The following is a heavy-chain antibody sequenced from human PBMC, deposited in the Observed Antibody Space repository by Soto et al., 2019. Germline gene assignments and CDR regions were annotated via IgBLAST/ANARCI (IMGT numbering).Heavy chain of an antibody. CDR3: AKDLRTTISDYGMDV. V-gene: IGHV3-30*18. CDR1: GFTFGSHG. Sequence: GGSLRLSCVASGFTFGSHGMHWVRQAPGKGLEWVAVISYDETNEHYVDSVKGRFTISRDNSKSILYLQMNRLRPEETAVYKCAKDLRTTISDYGMDVWGRGTTGTVSS. CDR2: ISYDETNE. J-gene: IGHJ6*02.